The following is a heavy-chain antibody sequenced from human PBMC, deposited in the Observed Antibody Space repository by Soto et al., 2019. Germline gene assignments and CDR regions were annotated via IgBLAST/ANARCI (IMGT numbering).Heavy chain of an antibody. Sequence: GGSLRLSCAASGFTVSSNYMSWVRQAPGKGLEWVSVIYSGGSTYYADSVKGRFTISRDNSKNTLYLQMNSLRAEDTAVYYCASTPVVPASYGYYYMDVWGKGTTVTVSS. CDR2: IYSGGST. CDR1: GFTVSSNY. D-gene: IGHD2-2*01. J-gene: IGHJ6*03. CDR3: ASTPVVPASYGYYYMDV. V-gene: IGHV3-66*01.